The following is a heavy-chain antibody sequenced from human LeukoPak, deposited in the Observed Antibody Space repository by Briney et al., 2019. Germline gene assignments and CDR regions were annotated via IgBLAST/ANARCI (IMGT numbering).Heavy chain of an antibody. CDR1: GYTFTSYD. CDR3: ARGGYCSSTSCYTGDWFDP. D-gene: IGHD2-2*02. V-gene: IGHV1-8*03. Sequence: GASVKVYCKASGYTFTSYDINWVRQATGQGLEWMGWMNPNSGNTGYAQKFQGRVTITRNTSISTAYMELSSLRSEDTAVYYCARGGYCSSTSCYTGDWFDPWGQGTLVTVSS. J-gene: IGHJ5*02. CDR2: MNPNSGNT.